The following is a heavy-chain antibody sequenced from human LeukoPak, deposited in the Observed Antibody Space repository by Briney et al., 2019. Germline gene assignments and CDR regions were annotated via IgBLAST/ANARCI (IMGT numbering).Heavy chain of an antibody. CDR2: IYSSGST. V-gene: IGHV4-4*07. CDR3: ARVELATIDHFDY. D-gene: IGHD5-24*01. Sequence: SETPSLTCTVSGGSLSFSYWGWIRQPAGKGLEWIGRIYSSGSTNYNPSLKSRVTMSVDTSKNQFSLKLTSVTAADTAVYYCARVELATIDHFDYWGQGILVTVSS. J-gene: IGHJ4*02. CDR1: GGSLSFSY.